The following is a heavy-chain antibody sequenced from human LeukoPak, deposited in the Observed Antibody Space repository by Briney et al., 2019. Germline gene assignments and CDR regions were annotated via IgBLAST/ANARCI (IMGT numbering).Heavy chain of an antibody. CDR3: VKGTDY. Sequence: GGSPRLSCAASGFTFSSYGMGWVRQARGKGLNWVSAISGGGDSTYYADSVKGRFTIFRDNSKNTLYLQMNSLRAEDTAVYYCVKGTDYWGQGTPVTVSS. CDR2: ISGGGDST. J-gene: IGHJ4*02. V-gene: IGHV3-23*01. CDR1: GFTFSSYG.